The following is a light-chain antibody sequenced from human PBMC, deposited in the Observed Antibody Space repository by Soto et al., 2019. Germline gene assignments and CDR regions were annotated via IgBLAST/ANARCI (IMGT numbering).Light chain of an antibody. Sequence: EIVLTQSPATLSLFPGERATLSCRASQSVRRDLAWYQQKPGQAPRLLIYDVSNRATGIPARFSGSGSGTDFTLTISSLEPEDFAVYYCQQRSNWPSTFGQGTKLEIK. V-gene: IGKV3-11*01. J-gene: IGKJ2*01. CDR3: QQRSNWPST. CDR1: QSVRRD. CDR2: DVS.